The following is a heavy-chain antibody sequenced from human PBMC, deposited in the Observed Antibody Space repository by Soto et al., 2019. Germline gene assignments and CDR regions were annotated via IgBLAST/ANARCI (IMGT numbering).Heavy chain of an antibody. CDR2: IYYRGTT. CDR1: GVSTSNHY. CDR3: ARGGGSPYHDQEFDY. V-gene: IGHV4-59*11. D-gene: IGHD2-2*01. Sequence: QVQLQESGPGLVKPSETLSLTCSVSGVSTSNHYWTWIRKPPGQGPEWIGCIYYRGTTNYNASFNSRVTISVDTSKNQFSLKLTSVTTADTAVYYCARGGGSPYHDQEFDYWGQGILVTVSS. J-gene: IGHJ4*02.